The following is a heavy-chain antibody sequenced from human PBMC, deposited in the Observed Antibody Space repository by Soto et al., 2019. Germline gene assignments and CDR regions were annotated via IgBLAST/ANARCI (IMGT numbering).Heavy chain of an antibody. Sequence: QVQLQESGPGLVKPSQTLSLTCTVSGGSISSGDYYWRWIRQPPGKGLEWIGYIYYSGSTYYKPSLKSRVTISVDTSKNQFSLKLSSVTAADTAGYYCARGRGYSYGRRFDPWGQGTLVTVSS. CDR1: GGSISSGDYY. CDR3: ARGRGYSYGRRFDP. D-gene: IGHD5-18*01. CDR2: IYYSGST. J-gene: IGHJ5*02. V-gene: IGHV4-30-4*01.